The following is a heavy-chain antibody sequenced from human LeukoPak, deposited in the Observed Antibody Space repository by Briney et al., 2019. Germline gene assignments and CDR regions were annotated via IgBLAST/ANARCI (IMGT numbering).Heavy chain of an antibody. D-gene: IGHD3-16*01. CDR1: GGTFSSYA. CDR3: ARDEYVLTSFDP. CDR2: IILIFGTA. V-gene: IGHV1-69*05. Sequence: SVKVSCKASGGTFSSYAISWVRQAPGQGLEWMGGIILIFGTANYAQKFQGRVTITTDESTSTAYMELSSLRSEDTAVYYCARDEYVLTSFDPWGQGTLVTVSS. J-gene: IGHJ5*02.